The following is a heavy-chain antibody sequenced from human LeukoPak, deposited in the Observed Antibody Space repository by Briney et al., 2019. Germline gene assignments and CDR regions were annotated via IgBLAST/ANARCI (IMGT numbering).Heavy chain of an antibody. D-gene: IGHD3-22*01. CDR3: AKGFYDSSASGVFDI. Sequence: PGGSLSLSCAASGFTFSSNYMSWVRQAPGKGLEWVSIIYAAESPHYADSVKGRFTISRDNSKNTLYLQMNSLRAEDTAVYYCAKGFYDSSASGVFDIWGQGTMVTVSS. CDR2: IYAAESP. CDR1: GFTFSSNY. V-gene: IGHV3-53*01. J-gene: IGHJ3*02.